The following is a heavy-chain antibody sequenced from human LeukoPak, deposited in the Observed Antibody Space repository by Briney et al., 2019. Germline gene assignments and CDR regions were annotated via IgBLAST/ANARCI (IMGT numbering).Heavy chain of an antibody. V-gene: IGHV1-18*01. D-gene: IGHD5-18*01. CDR2: ISAYNGNT. Sequence: GASVKVSCKASGYTFTSYGISWVRQAPGQGLEWMGWISAYNGNTNYAQKLQGRVTMTTDTSTSTAYMELRSLRSDGTAVYYCARDIIMGSDTAMVTGGSYWGQGTLVTVSS. CDR1: GYTFTSYG. J-gene: IGHJ4*02. CDR3: ARDIIMGSDTAMVTGGSY.